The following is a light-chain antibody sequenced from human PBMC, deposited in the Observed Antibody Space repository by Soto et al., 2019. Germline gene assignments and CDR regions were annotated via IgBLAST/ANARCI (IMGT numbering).Light chain of an antibody. V-gene: IGKV1-39*01. CDR1: QSISSY. J-gene: IGKJ5*01. CDR2: AAS. CDR3: QQYDNLPLT. Sequence: DIQMTQSPSSLSASVGDRVTITCQASQSISSYLNWYQQKPGKAPKLLIYAASSLQSGVPSRFSGSGSGTDFTLTISSLQPEDIATYYCQQYDNLPLTFGQGTRLEIK.